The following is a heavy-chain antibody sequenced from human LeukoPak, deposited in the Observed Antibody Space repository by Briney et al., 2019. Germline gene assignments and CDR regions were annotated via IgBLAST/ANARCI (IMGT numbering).Heavy chain of an antibody. Sequence: SEALSLTCTVSGGSISSSSYYWGWIRQPPGKGLAWIGNIYYSGNTYYNPSLKSRVTISVDTSKNQFSLKLSSVTAADTAVYYCARRWYYDSSGYYYAWFDPWGQGTLVTVSS. CDR3: ARRWYYDSSGYYYAWFDP. V-gene: IGHV4-39*01. J-gene: IGHJ5*02. CDR1: GGSISSSSYY. D-gene: IGHD3-22*01. CDR2: IYYSGNT.